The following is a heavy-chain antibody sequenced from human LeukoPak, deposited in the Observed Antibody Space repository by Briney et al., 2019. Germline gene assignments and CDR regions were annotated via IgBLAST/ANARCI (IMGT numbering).Heavy chain of an antibody. J-gene: IGHJ4*02. V-gene: IGHV1-2*02. CDR1: GYTFTGYY. CDR2: INPNSGGT. D-gene: IGHD6-13*01. CDR3: ARARHSSSFVGH. Sequence: GDSVKVSCKASGYTFTGYYMHWVRQAPGQGLEWMGWINPNSGGTNYAQKFQGRVTMTRDTSISTAYMELSRLRSDDTAVYYCARARHSSSFVGHWGQGTLVTVSS.